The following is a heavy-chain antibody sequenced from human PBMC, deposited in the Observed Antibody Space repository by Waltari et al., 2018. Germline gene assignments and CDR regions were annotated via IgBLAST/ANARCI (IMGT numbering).Heavy chain of an antibody. Sequence: EVQLVESGGGLVQPGGSLRLSCSASVFMFSSHWMIWVRRAPGKGLEWVSYISPDGSGKDYVDSTRGRITSSRDNSKNSLYLQMNSLRVEDTAVYYGARQVREPDYWGQGTLVTVSS. CDR3: ARQVREPDY. CDR2: ISPDGSGK. CDR1: VFMFSSHW. D-gene: IGHD1-26*01. V-gene: IGHV3-7*03. J-gene: IGHJ4*02.